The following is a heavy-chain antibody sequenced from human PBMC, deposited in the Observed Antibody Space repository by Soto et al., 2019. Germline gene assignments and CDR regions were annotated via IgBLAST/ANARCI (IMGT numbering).Heavy chain of an antibody. V-gene: IGHV3-33*01. CDR3: ARDVDYDSSGYGMDV. CDR1: GFTFSSYG. Sequence: QVQLVESGGVVVQPGRSLRLSCAASGFTFSSYGMHWVRQAPGEGLEWVAVIWYDGSNKYYADSVKGRFTISRDNSKNTLYLQMNSLRAEDTAVYYCARDVDYDSSGYGMDVWGQGTTVTVSS. D-gene: IGHD3-22*01. CDR2: IWYDGSNK. J-gene: IGHJ6*02.